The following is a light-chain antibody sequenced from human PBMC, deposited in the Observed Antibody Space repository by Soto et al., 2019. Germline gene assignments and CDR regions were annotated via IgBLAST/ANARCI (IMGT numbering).Light chain of an antibody. Sequence: EIALTQSPGTLSLSPGERATLSCRATQSVNSSYLAWYQQKPGQAPRLLIYGATSRATGIPDRFSGSGSGTDMSLTISRLEPEDFAVYYCQQYGSPYTFGQGTKVEIK. V-gene: IGKV3-20*01. CDR2: GAT. J-gene: IGKJ2*01. CDR3: QQYGSPYT. CDR1: QSVNSSY.